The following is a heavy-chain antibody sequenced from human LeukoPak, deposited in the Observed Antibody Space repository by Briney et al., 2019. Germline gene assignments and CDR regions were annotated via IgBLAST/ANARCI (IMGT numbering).Heavy chain of an antibody. D-gene: IGHD6-13*01. CDR1: LFTFNDYA. CDR3: ARDLIPIVDSTWYEIGY. Sequence: PGGSLSLSCAASLFTFNDYAMYWVRQTPGKELEGVALISYDGYDKSYADSVSGRFTISRANSNTTLYLQMDSLRSEDTAVYYCARDLIPIVDSTWYEIGYWGQGTLVTVSS. V-gene: IGHV3-30-3*01. CDR2: ISYDGYDK. J-gene: IGHJ4*02.